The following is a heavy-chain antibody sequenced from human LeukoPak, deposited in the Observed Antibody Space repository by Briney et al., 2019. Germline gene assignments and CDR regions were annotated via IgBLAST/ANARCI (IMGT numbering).Heavy chain of an antibody. D-gene: IGHD3-9*01. CDR2: IYYSGTT. J-gene: IGHJ5*02. CDR1: GGSISSYSYY. CDR3: ARRVRYFDWLLTPNWFDP. Sequence: PSETLSLTCTVSGGSISSYSYYWGWIRQPPGKGLEWIGTIYYSGTTYYNPSLKSRVTISVDTSKNQFSLKLTSVTAADTAVYYCARRVRYFDWLLTPNWFDPWGQGTLVTVSS. V-gene: IGHV4-39*01.